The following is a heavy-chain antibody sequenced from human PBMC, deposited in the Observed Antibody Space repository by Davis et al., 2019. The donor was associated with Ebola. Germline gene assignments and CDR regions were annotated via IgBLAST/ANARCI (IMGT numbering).Heavy chain of an antibody. Sequence: ASVKVSCKASGYTFTSYGISWVRQAPGQGLEWMGWISAYNGNTNYAQKLQGSVTMTTDTSTSTAYMELRSLRSDDTAVYYCARGRSMVATQVGLRYWGQGTLVTVSS. D-gene: IGHD5-12*01. CDR3: ARGRSMVATQVGLRY. V-gene: IGHV1-18*01. CDR2: ISAYNGNT. CDR1: GYTFTSYG. J-gene: IGHJ4*02.